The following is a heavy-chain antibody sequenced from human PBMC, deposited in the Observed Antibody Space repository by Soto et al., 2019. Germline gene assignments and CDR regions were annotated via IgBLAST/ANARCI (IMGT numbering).Heavy chain of an antibody. CDR2: IYYRGTT. J-gene: IGHJ4*02. CDR1: GVSTSNHY. Sequence: QVQLQESGPGLVKPSETLSLTCTVSGVSTSNHYWSWIRKPPGQGPQWIGCIYYRGTTNYNASLSSRVTISLDTSKKQFSLKLTSVTTADTAVYYCARGGDSPYHDHEFDYWGQGILVTVSS. D-gene: IGHD2-2*01. CDR3: ARGGDSPYHDHEFDY. V-gene: IGHV4-59*11.